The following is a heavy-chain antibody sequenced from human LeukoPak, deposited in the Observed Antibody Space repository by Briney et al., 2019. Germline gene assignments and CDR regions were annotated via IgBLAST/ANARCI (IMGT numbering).Heavy chain of an antibody. V-gene: IGHV4-39*01. D-gene: IGHD3-10*01. J-gene: IGHJ4*02. Sequence: SETLSLTCAVSGGSISSNSYYWGWIRQPPGKGLEWIGSNSGSTYYNPSLKSRVTISVDTSKNQFSLKLSSVTAADTAVYYCARTRYYYNSRSYGAPYYFDYWGQGTLVTVSS. CDR1: GGSISSNSYY. CDR2: NSGST. CDR3: ARTRYYYNSRSYGAPYYFDY.